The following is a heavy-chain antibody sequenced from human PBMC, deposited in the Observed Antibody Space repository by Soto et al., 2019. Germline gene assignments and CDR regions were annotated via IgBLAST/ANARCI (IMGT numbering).Heavy chain of an antibody. CDR2: ISAYNGNT. Sequence: ASVKVSCKASGYTFTSYGISWVRQAPGQGLEWMGWISAYNGNTNYAQKLQGRVTMTTDTSTSTAYMELRSLRSDDTAEYYCARSPFFDFWSGYYPKYYYYYGMDVWGQGTTVTVSS. V-gene: IGHV1-18*01. CDR1: GYTFTSYG. J-gene: IGHJ6*02. D-gene: IGHD3-3*01. CDR3: ARSPFFDFWSGYYPKYYYYYGMDV.